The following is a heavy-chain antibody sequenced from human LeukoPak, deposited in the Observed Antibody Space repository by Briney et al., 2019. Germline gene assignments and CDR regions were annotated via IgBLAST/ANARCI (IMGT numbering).Heavy chain of an antibody. V-gene: IGHV1-46*01. D-gene: IGHD2-8*02. Sequence: AAVKVSCKASGYTFTSYYMHWVRQAPGQGLEVMGVSNPSGVGTNYAQKFQGTVTMTRATSTPTVYMELSSLRSEDTAVYYCAREESGGYFAYWGQGTLVTVSS. J-gene: IGHJ4*02. CDR2: SNPSGVGT. CDR3: AREESGGYFAY. CDR1: GYTFTSYY.